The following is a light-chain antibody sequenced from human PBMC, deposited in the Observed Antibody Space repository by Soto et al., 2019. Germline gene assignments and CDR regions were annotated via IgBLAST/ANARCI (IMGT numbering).Light chain of an antibody. V-gene: IGKV1-5*03. CDR1: QSISGW. CDR2: RAS. CDR3: QQYSIYRT. J-gene: IGKJ1*01. Sequence: DTQITQTPSSLSASVGDRLTITCRASQSISGWLAWYQQKPGKAPKLVIHRASMLESGVPSRFSGSGSGAEFSLTISSLQPDDFATYYCQQYSIYRTFGQGTKVDIK.